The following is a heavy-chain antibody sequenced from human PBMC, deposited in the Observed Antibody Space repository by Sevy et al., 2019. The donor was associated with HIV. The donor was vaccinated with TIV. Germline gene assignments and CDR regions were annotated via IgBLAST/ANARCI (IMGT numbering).Heavy chain of an antibody. CDR1: GFTFSSYA. J-gene: IGHJ5*02. D-gene: IGHD6-19*01. CDR2: ISVSGGST. CDR3: AKRNFDSGWYGGWFDP. V-gene: IGHV3-23*01. Sequence: GGSLRLSCAASGFTFSSYAMSWVRQAPGKGLEWVSAISVSGGSTYYADSVKGRFTISRDKSKNMLYLQMNSLTAEDTAVYYCAKRNFDSGWYGGWFDPWGQGTLVTVSS.